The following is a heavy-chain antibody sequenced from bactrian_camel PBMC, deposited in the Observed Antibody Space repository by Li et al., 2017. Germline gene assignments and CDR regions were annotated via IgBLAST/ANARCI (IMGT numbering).Heavy chain of an antibody. D-gene: IGHD2*01. CDR3: VTLNWGSGGYCYTGTPNY. V-gene: IGHV3S55*01. CDR2: ISRDGTS. CDR1: INFADDD. Sequence: HVQLVESGGGSVQAGGTLRLSCLANINFADDDMGWYRQAEGNECELVASISRDGTSYYADSVKGRFTISRDNAKNTMYLQMNDLKLEDTAIYYCVTLNWGSGGYCYTGTPNYWGQGTQVTVS. J-gene: IGHJ4*01.